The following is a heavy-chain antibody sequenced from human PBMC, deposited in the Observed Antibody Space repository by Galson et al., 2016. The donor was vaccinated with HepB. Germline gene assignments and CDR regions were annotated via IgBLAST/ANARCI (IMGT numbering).Heavy chain of an antibody. D-gene: IGHD3-3*01. Sequence: ETLSLTCAVYGGSFSGYDWTWIRQPPGKGLEWIGEITHKGTTNYNPSLNSRVTMSVDTSKSQFSLKMNSVTAADTAVYFGARGIRRGLTIFGVVTLFDPWGQGTLVTVSS. J-gene: IGHJ5*02. CDR1: GGSFSGYD. V-gene: IGHV4-34*01. CDR3: ARGIRRGLTIFGVVTLFDP. CDR2: ITHKGTT.